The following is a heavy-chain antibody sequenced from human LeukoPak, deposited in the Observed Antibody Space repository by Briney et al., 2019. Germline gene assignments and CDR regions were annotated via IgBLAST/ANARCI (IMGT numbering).Heavy chain of an antibody. V-gene: IGHV3-21*01. J-gene: IGHJ4*02. Sequence: GGSLRLSCAASGFTFSSYSMNWVRQAPGKGLEWVSSISSSSSYIYYADSVKGRFTISIDNAKNSLYLQMNSLRAEDTAVYYCARDRHYYGSGTPWGYSDYWGQGTLVTVSS. CDR2: ISSSSSYI. D-gene: IGHD3-10*01. CDR1: GFTFSSYS. CDR3: ARDRHYYGSGTPWGYSDY.